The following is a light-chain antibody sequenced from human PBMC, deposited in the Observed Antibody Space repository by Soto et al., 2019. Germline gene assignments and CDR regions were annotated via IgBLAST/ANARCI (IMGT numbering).Light chain of an antibody. J-gene: IGLJ3*02. CDR2: SDT. V-gene: IGLV1-47*02. Sequence: QSVLTQSPSASGTPGQRVTISCSGSSSNIGSNYVYWYRQLPGTAPKLLIYSDTQRPSGVPDRFSGSKSGTSASLAISGLRSEDEADYYCATWDASLNGWVFGGGTKLTVL. CDR1: SSNIGSNY. CDR3: ATWDASLNGWV.